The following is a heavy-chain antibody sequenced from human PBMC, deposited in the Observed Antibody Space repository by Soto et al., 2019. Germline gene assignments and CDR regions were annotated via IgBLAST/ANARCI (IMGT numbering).Heavy chain of an antibody. D-gene: IGHD3-22*01. CDR2: IGTAGDT. Sequence: GGALRLSCAASGFTFSSYDMHWVRQATGKGLERVSAIGTAGDTYYPGSVKGRFTISRENAKNSLYLQMNSLRAVDTAVYYCARGASYYYDSSGYYAPNTVDYWGQGTLVTVSS. J-gene: IGHJ4*02. CDR1: GFTFSSYD. CDR3: ARGASYYYDSSGYYAPNTVDY. V-gene: IGHV3-13*01.